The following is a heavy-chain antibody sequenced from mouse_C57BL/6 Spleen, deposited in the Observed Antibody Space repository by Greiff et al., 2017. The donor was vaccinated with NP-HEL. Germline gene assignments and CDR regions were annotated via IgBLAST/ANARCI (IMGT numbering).Heavy chain of an antibody. CDR1: GFTFSDYG. CDR2: ISNLAYSI. J-gene: IGHJ3*01. D-gene: IGHD1-1*01. V-gene: IGHV5-15*01. CDR3: ARPRHYYGSSPFAY. Sequence: EVMLVESGGGLVQPGGSVKLSCAASGFTFSDYGMAWVRQAPRKGPEWVGFISNLAYSIYYADTVTGRFTISIKNAKNTLYLEMSSLRSEDTAMYYCARPRHYYGSSPFAYWGQGTLVTVSA.